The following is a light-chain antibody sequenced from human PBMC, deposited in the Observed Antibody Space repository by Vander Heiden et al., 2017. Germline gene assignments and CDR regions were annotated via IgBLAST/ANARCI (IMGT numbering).Light chain of an antibody. Sequence: EIVLTQSPGTLSLSPGERPTLSCRADQTVSSSYLAWYQQKPGQAPRLLIYGTSSRATGIPDRFSGSGSGTDFILTISRLEPEDFAVYFCQQYERSPTWTFGLGTKVEI. V-gene: IGKV3-20*01. CDR3: QQYERSPTWT. J-gene: IGKJ1*01. CDR2: GTS. CDR1: QTVSSSY.